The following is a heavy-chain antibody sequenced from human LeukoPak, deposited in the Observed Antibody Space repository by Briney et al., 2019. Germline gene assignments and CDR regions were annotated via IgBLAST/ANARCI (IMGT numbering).Heavy chain of an antibody. V-gene: IGHV3-30*18. CDR3: AKTATGGLRGYFDY. CDR1: GFTFSSYG. J-gene: IGHJ4*02. Sequence: GGSLRLSCAASGFTFSSYGMNWVRQAPGKGLEWVAVISYDGSNKYYADSVKGRFTISRDNSKNTLYLQMNSLRVEDTAVYYCAKTATGGLRGYFDYWGQGTLVTVSS. CDR2: ISYDGSNK. D-gene: IGHD1-14*01.